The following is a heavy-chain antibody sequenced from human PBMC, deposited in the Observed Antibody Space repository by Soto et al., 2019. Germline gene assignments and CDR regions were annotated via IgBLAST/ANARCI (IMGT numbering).Heavy chain of an antibody. CDR3: ARDPSSPFDH. V-gene: IGHV3-30*04. CDR1: GFTFSNYA. J-gene: IGHJ4*02. CDR2: VSYDGRNT. Sequence: QVQLVESGGGVVQPGRSLRLSCAASGFTFSNYAMHWVLQAPGKGLDWVAAVSYDGRNTYYADSVKGRFTISRDNSKNSLFLQMTSLRAEDTAIYYFARDPSSPFDHCGQGSLVTVSS.